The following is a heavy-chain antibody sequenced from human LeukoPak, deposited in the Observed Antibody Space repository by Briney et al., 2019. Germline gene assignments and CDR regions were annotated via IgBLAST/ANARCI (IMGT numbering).Heavy chain of an antibody. V-gene: IGHV4-34*01. Sequence: SETLSLTCAVYGGSFSGYYWSWIRQPPGKGLEWIGEINHSGSTNYNPSLKSRVTISVDTSKNQFSLKLSSVTAADTAVYYCARGPSHIDYWGQGTLVTVSS. J-gene: IGHJ4*02. CDR2: INHSGST. CDR1: GGSFSGYY. CDR3: ARGPSHIDY.